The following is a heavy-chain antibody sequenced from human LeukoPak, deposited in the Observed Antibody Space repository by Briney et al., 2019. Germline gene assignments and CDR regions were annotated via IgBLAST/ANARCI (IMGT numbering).Heavy chain of an antibody. Sequence: SETLSLTCTVSGGSISSYYWSWIRQPAGKGLEWIGRIYTSGSTNYNPSLKSRVTMSVDTSKNQFSLKLSSVTAADTAVCYCAGSYDSSGYYYVSHFYYWGQGTLVTVSS. CDR3: AGSYDSSGYYYVSHFYY. CDR1: GGSISSYY. V-gene: IGHV4-4*07. CDR2: IYTSGST. J-gene: IGHJ4*02. D-gene: IGHD3-22*01.